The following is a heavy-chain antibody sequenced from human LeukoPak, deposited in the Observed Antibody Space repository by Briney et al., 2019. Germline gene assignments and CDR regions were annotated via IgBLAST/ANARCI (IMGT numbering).Heavy chain of an antibody. CDR3: ATDGAGFDT. Sequence: GGSLRLSCAASGFTFNDYYMSWIRPAPGKGLEWISYINIGGTNTHYADSVKGRFTISRDNAKKSLYLEMNNLRAEDTAVYYCATDGAGFDTWGQGVLVTVSS. CDR1: GFTFNDYY. V-gene: IGHV3-11*01. CDR2: INIGGTNT. J-gene: IGHJ5*02.